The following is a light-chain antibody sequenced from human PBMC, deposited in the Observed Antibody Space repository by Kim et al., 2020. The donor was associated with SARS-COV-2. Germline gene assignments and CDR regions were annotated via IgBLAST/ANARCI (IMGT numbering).Light chain of an antibody. CDR3: SSYTGSSYV. J-gene: IGLJ1*01. CDR1: SSDVGGYNY. Sequence: PGQSFTISCTGTSSDVGGYNYVSWYQQHPGKAPKLMIYDVSNRPSGVSNRFSGSKSGNTASLTISGLQAEDEADYYCSSYTGSSYVFGTGTKVTVL. V-gene: IGLV2-14*03. CDR2: DVS.